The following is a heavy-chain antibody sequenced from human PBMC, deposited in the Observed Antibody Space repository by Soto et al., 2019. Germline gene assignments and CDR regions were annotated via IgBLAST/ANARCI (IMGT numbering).Heavy chain of an antibody. CDR1: GGSISSGGYY. CDR2: IYYSGST. V-gene: IGHV4-31*03. J-gene: IGHJ4*02. CDR3: ASEYSSSPGSVDY. D-gene: IGHD6-6*01. Sequence: TLSLTCTVSGGSISSGGYYWSWIRQHPGKGLEWIGYIYYSGSTYYSPSLKSRVTISVDTSKNQFSLKLSSVTAADTAVYYCASEYSSSPGSVDYWGQGTLVTVSS.